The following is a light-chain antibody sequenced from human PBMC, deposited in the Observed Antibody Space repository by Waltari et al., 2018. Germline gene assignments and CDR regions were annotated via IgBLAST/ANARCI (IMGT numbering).Light chain of an antibody. Sequence: DIQMTQSPSSVSASVGDRVTITCRASQGISNSLAWYRQEPGKAPKLLLYATSKLESGVPSRFSGSGSGTDYTLTISSLQPEDFATYYCQRYYSTDFTFGPGTKVDIK. CDR2: ATS. CDR3: QRYYSTDFT. CDR1: QGISNS. V-gene: IGKV1-NL1*01. J-gene: IGKJ3*01.